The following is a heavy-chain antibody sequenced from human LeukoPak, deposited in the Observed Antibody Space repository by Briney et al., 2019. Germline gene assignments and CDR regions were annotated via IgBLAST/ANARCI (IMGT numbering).Heavy chain of an antibody. CDR1: GGSFSGYY. CDR2: INHSGST. D-gene: IGHD7-27*01. J-gene: IGHJ6*03. V-gene: IGHV4-34*01. Sequence: SETLSLTCAVYGGSFSGYYWSWIRQPPGKRLEWIGEINHSGSTNYNPSLKSRVTISVDTSKNQFSLKLSSVTAADTAVYYCARGRGSQLGYYYYYYMDVWGKGTTVTVSS. CDR3: ARGRGSQLGYYYYYYMDV.